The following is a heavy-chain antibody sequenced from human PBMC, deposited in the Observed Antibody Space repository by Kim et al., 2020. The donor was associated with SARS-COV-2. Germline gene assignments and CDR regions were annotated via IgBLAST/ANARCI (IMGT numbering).Heavy chain of an antibody. Sequence: KNSQNFQGRVTITRDTSASTVSMELSSLRSEDTALYFCARGRGSNWSNLDYWGQGPLVTVSS. D-gene: IGHD6-13*01. J-gene: IGHJ4*02. CDR3: ARGRGSNWSNLDY. V-gene: IGHV1-3*01.